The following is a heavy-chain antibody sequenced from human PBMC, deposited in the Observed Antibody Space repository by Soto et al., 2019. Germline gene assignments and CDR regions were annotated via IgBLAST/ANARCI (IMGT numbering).Heavy chain of an antibody. Sequence: SETLSLTCTVSGGSISSGDYYWSWIRQPPGKGLEWIGYIYYSGSTYYNPSLKSRVTISVDTSKNQFSLKLSSVTAADTAVYYCARVDRGSHSSLGEYYFDYWGQGTLVTVSS. J-gene: IGHJ4*02. CDR1: GGSISSGDYY. V-gene: IGHV4-30-4*01. CDR2: IYYSGST. D-gene: IGHD1-26*01. CDR3: ARVDRGSHSSLGEYYFDY.